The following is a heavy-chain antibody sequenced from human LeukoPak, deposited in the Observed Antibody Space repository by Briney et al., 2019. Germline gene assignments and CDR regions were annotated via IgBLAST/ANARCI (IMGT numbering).Heavy chain of an antibody. J-gene: IGHJ4*02. CDR2: ISSSSSSI. D-gene: IGHD4-17*01. Sequence: GSLRLSCAASGFTVSNNYMNWVRQAPGKGLEWVSSISSSSSSIYYVDSVKGRFTISRDNAKNSLYLQMNSLRAEDTAVYYCARRSLGDYPSFDYWGQGTLVTVSS. CDR3: ARRSLGDYPSFDY. CDR1: GFTVSNNY. V-gene: IGHV3-21*01.